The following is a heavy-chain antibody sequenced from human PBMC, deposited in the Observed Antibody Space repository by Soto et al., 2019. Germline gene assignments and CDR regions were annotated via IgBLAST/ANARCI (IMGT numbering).Heavy chain of an antibody. D-gene: IGHD2-2*01. CDR1: GYTFTGYY. V-gene: IGHV1-2*02. CDR3: ARAGVVVPAANFDYYYYGMDV. CDR2: INPNSGGT. J-gene: IGHJ6*02. Sequence: VKVSCKASGYTFTGYYMHWVRQAPGQGLVWMGWINPNSGGTNYAQKFQGRVTMTRDTSISTAYMELSRLRSDDTAVYYCARAGVVVPAANFDYYYYGMDVWGQGTTVTVSS.